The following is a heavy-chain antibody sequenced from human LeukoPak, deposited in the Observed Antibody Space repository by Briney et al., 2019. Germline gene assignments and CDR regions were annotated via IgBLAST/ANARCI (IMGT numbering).Heavy chain of an antibody. CDR3: AKLRIMITFGGVIVKKPCLY. Sequence: TGGSLRLSCAASGFTFSSYAMSWVRQAPGKGLEWVSAISGSGGSTYYADSVKGRFTISRDNSKDTLYLQMNSLRAEDTAVYYCAKLRIMITFGGVIVKKPCLYWAREPRVRVPS. J-gene: IGHJ4*02. CDR2: ISGSGGST. CDR1: GFTFSSYA. D-gene: IGHD3-16*02. V-gene: IGHV3-23*01.